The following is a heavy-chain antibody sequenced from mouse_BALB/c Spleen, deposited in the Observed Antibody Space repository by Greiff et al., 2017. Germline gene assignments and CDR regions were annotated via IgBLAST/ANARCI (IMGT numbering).Heavy chain of an antibody. V-gene: IGHV3-2*02. D-gene: IGHD2-4*01. Sequence: ESGPGLVKPSQSLSLTCTVTGYSITSDYAWNWIRQFPGNKLEWMGYISYSGSTSYNPSLKSRISITRDTSKNQFFLQLNSVTTEDTATYYCARDVITPAMDYWGQGTSVTVSS. CDR2: ISYSGST. CDR3: ARDVITPAMDY. CDR1: GYSITSDYA. J-gene: IGHJ4*01.